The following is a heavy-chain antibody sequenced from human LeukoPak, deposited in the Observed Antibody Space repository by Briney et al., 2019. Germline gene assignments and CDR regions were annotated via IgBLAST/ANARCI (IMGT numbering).Heavy chain of an antibody. CDR1: GGTFSSCA. CDR2: IIPIFGIA. D-gene: IGHD3-22*01. V-gene: IGHV1-69*04. J-gene: IGHJ4*02. Sequence: GSSVKVSCKASGGTFSSCAISWVRQAPGQGLEWMGRIIPIFGIANYAQKFQGRVTITADKSTSTAYMELSSLRSEDTAVYYCARDLPRTYYYDSSGYPYYFDYWGQGTLVTVSS. CDR3: ARDLPRTYYYDSSGYPYYFDY.